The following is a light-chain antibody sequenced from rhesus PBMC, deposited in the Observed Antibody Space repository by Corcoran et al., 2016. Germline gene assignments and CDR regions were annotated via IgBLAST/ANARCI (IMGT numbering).Light chain of an antibody. J-gene: IGKJ4*01. CDR3: LQYSSSPLT. CDR1: QSIGRW. V-gene: IGKV1-22*01. Sequence: DIQMTQSPSSLSAAVGNTVTITCRASQSIGRWLDWYQQKPGKAPKLLIYKAAILQSGVPSRFSGSGSGTDFTLSIISLQPEDFATYYCLQYSSSPLTFGRGTKVAIK. CDR2: KAA.